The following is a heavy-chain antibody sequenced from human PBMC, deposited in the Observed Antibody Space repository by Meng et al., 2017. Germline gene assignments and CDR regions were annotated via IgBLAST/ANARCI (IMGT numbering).Heavy chain of an antibody. CDR1: GGSIRSSSYY. D-gene: IGHD2-15*01. V-gene: IGHV4-39*07. J-gene: IGHJ5*02. Sequence: VERQELGQVLVTPSQTLSLTCFVSGGSIRSSSYYWGWIRQPPGKGLEWIGSIYYSGSTYYNPPLKSRVTISVDTSKNQFSLMLSSVTAADTAVYSCARSRVVNWFDPWGQGTLVTVSS. CDR2: IYYSGST. CDR3: ARSRVVNWFDP.